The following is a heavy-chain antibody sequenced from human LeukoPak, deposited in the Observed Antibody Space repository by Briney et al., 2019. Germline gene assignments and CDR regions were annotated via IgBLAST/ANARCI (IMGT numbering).Heavy chain of an antibody. D-gene: IGHD3-10*01. J-gene: IGHJ3*02. Sequence: GGSLRLSCAASGFSFSHYEMNWVRQAPGKGLEWVSYISTTGDTIYYAGSVRGRFTISRDNANNLLFLQMNSLRAEDTAVYYCARYLWIANWFWGSFDIWGQGTMVTVSS. V-gene: IGHV3-48*03. CDR1: GFSFSHYE. CDR2: ISTTGDTI. CDR3: ARYLWIANWFWGSFDI.